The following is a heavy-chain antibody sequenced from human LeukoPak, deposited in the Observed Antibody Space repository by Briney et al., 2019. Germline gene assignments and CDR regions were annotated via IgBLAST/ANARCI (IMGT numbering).Heavy chain of an antibody. CDR1: GFTFSSYA. CDR2: IGSGGTTI. J-gene: IGHJ4*02. V-gene: IGHV3-48*03. Sequence: GRSLRLSCAASGFTFSSYAMHWVRQAPGKGLEWVSYIGSGGTTISYADSVKGRFTISRDNAMNSLYLQMNSLRAEDTAVYYCAREYSGVFDYWGQGTLVTVSS. CDR3: AREYSGVFDY. D-gene: IGHD5-12*01.